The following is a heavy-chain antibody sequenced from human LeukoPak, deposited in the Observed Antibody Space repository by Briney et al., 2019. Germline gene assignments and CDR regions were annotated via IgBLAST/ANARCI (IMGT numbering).Heavy chain of an antibody. D-gene: IGHD4-17*01. J-gene: IGHJ4*02. CDR3: ARGGEYGDYGY. Sequence: PSETLSLTCTVSGGSISSYYWSWIRQPPGKGLEWIGYIYYSGSTNYNPSLKSRVTISVDTSKNQFSLKLSSVTAADTAVYYCARGGEYGDYGYWGQGTLVTVSS. CDR1: GGSISSYY. V-gene: IGHV4-59*01. CDR2: IYYSGST.